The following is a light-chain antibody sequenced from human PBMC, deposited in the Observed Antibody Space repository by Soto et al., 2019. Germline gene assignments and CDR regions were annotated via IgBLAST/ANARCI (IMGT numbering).Light chain of an antibody. CDR3: QQRTNWPT. Sequence: DIQMTQSPSSLSASVGYRFTITCRASQSISNYLNWYQQKPVKAPKLLIFAASNLQSGVPSRFSGSGSGTDFTLTISSLQPEDFAVYYCQQRTNWPTFGQGTRLEIK. V-gene: IGKV1-39*01. CDR1: QSISNY. J-gene: IGKJ5*01. CDR2: AAS.